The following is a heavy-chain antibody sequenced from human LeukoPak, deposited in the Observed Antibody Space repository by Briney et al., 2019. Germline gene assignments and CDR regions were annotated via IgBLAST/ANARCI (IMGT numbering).Heavy chain of an antibody. V-gene: IGHV3-74*01. CDR2: INGDGSST. Sequence: GGSLRLSCAASGFTFSTYWMHWVRQAPGKGLVWVSRINGDGSSTSYADSVKGRFTISRDNAKNTLYLQMNSLRAEDTAVYYCARDGHGNWNDGGWFDPWGQGTLVAVSS. CDR3: ARDGHGNWNDGGWFDP. J-gene: IGHJ5*02. CDR1: GFTFSTYW. D-gene: IGHD1-1*01.